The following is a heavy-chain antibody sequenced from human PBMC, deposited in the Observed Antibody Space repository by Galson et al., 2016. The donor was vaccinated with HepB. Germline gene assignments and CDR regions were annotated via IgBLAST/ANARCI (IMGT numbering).Heavy chain of an antibody. CDR3: ATHVSGYYGQ. J-gene: IGHJ4*02. CDR2: INAGNGNT. Sequence: SGYTFTSYAMHWVRQAPGQRLEWMGWINAGNGNTKYSQKFQGRVTITRDTSASTACMELSSLRSEDTAVYYCATHVSGYYGQWGQGTLVTVSS. D-gene: IGHD3-3*01. CDR1: GYTFTSYA. V-gene: IGHV1-3*01.